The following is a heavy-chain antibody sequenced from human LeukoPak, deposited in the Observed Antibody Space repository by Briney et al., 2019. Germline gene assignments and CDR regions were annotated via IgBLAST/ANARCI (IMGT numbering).Heavy chain of an antibody. CDR1: GGSISSGGYY. V-gene: IGHV4-31*03. J-gene: IGHJ5*02. Sequence: PSETLSLTCTVPGGSISSGGYYWSWIRQHPGKGLEWIGYIYYSGSTYYNPSLKSRVTISVDTSKNQFSLKLSSVTAADTAVYYCAREDYSNSGWFDPWGQGTLVTVSS. CDR2: IYYSGST. CDR3: AREDYSNSGWFDP. D-gene: IGHD6-6*01.